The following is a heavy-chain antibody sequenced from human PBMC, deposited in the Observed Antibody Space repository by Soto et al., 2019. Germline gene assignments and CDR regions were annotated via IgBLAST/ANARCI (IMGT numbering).Heavy chain of an antibody. Sequence: SVKVSCKASGGTFSSYAISWVRQAPGQGLEWMGGIIPIFGTANYAQKFQGRVTITADKSTSTAYMELSSLRSEDTAVYYCASDYYDSSGCAFDIWGQGTMVTVSS. CDR1: GGTFSSYA. D-gene: IGHD3-22*01. CDR3: ASDYYDSSGCAFDI. J-gene: IGHJ3*02. CDR2: IIPIFGTA. V-gene: IGHV1-69*06.